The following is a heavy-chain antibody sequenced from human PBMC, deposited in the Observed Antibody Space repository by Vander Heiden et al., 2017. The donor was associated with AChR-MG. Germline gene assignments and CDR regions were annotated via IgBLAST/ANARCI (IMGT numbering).Heavy chain of an antibody. CDR2: IYPGDSDT. Sequence: EVQLVQSGAEVKKPGESLKISCKGSGYSFTSDWIGWVRQMPGKGLEWMGIIYPGDSDTRYSPSFQGQVTISADKSISTAYLQWSSLKASDTAMYYCARGDTIFGVLIAFDIWGQGTMVTVSS. D-gene: IGHD3-3*01. J-gene: IGHJ3*02. CDR1: GYSFTSDW. V-gene: IGHV5-51*03. CDR3: ARGDTIFGVLIAFDI.